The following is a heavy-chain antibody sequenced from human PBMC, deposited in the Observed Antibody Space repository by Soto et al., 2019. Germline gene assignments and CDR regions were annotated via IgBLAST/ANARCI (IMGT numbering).Heavy chain of an antibody. Sequence: ASVKVSCKVSGYTLTELSMHWVRQAPGKGLEWMGGFDPEDGETIYAQKFQGRVTMTEDTSTDTAYVELSSLRSEDTAVYYCATRGYSYGYVDYWGQGTLVTVSS. CDR3: ATRGYSYGYVDY. CDR1: GYTLTELS. J-gene: IGHJ4*02. V-gene: IGHV1-24*01. CDR2: FDPEDGET. D-gene: IGHD5-18*01.